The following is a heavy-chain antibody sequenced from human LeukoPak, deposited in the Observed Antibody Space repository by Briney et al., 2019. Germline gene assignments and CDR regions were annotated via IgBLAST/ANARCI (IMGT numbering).Heavy chain of an antibody. CDR3: ARLDYYGSGSSNY. D-gene: IGHD3-10*01. V-gene: IGHV4-38-2*02. CDR1: GYSISSGYY. Sequence: SETLSLTCTVSGYSISSGYYWGWIRQPPGKGLEWIGSIYHSGSTYYNPSLKSRVTISIDTSKNQFSLKLSSATAADTAVYYCARLDYYGSGSSNYWGQGTLVTVSS. J-gene: IGHJ4*02. CDR2: IYHSGST.